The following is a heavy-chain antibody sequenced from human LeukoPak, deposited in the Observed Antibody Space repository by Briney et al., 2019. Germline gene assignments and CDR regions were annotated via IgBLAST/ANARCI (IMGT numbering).Heavy chain of an antibody. Sequence: SVKVSCRASGGTFSSYAISWVRQAPGQGLEWMGRIIPILGIANYAQKFQGRVTITADKSTSTAYMELSSLRSEDTAVYYCARGEAFDIWGQGTMVTVSS. CDR2: IIPILGIA. CDR1: GGTFSSYA. V-gene: IGHV1-69*04. J-gene: IGHJ3*02. CDR3: ARGEAFDI.